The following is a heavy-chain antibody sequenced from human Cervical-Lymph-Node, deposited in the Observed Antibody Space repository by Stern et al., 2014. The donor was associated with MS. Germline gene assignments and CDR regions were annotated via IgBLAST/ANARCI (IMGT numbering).Heavy chain of an antibody. CDR1: GGSISRSTYY. D-gene: IGHD5-12*01. J-gene: IGHJ4*02. CDR3: ARHDGWLPHY. Sequence: QVQLVESGPGLVKPSETLSLTCSVSGGSISRSTYYWGWIRQPPGKGLEWIGSIYYSGTTYYNPSLKSRVTIDTSTNPLSLWLTSVPAADTAVYYCARHDGWLPHYWSQGTLVTVSS. CDR2: IYYSGTT. V-gene: IGHV4-39*01.